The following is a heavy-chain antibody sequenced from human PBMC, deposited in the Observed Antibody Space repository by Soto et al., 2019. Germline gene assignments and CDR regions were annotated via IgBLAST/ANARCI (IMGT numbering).Heavy chain of an antibody. CDR1: GFTFSTYA. V-gene: IGHV3-23*01. CDR2: VSGSGSST. Sequence: GGSLRLSCAASGFTFSTYAMNWVRQAPGKGLEWVSAVSGSGSSTYYADSVKGRFTISRDNSKNTLYLQMNSLRAEDTAVYYCAKGIYSDYNPFGYWGQGTLVTVSS. J-gene: IGHJ4*02. CDR3: AKGIYSDYNPFGY. D-gene: IGHD4-17*01.